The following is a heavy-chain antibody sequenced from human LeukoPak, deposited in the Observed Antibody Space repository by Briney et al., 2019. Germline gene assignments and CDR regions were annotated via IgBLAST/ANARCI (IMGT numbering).Heavy chain of an antibody. J-gene: IGHJ4*02. D-gene: IGHD4-23*01. V-gene: IGHV3-23*01. CDR3: AKTTVVPPDGNFDY. CDR1: GFTFSSYA. CDR2: ISGSGGST. Sequence: GGSLRLSCAASGFTFSSYAMSWVRQAPGKGLEWVSAISGSGGSTYSADSGKGRFTISRDNSQNTLYLQMNSLRAEDTPVYYCAKTTVVPPDGNFDYWGQGTLVTVSS.